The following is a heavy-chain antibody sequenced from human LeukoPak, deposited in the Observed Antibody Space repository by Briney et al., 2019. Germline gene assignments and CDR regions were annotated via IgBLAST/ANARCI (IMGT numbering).Heavy chain of an antibody. CDR3: ARSGRGTYYYFDL. V-gene: IGHV1-18*01. CDR1: GYSFNRYG. CDR2: ISVSNGNT. J-gene: IGHJ4*02. D-gene: IGHD1-26*01. Sequence: ASVKVSCKASGYSFNRYGVSWVRQAPGQGLEWMGWISVSNGNTNYAQSFQGRVTMTTDVSTGTAYMDLRNLRFDDTAVYFCARSGRGTYYYFDLWGQGTLVTVSS.